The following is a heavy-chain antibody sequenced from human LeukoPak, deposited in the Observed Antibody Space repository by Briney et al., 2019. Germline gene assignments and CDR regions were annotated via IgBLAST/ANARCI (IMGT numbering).Heavy chain of an antibody. CDR1: VFTFSSDS. Sequence: GGSLRLSCAPPVFTFSSDSMNWVRQAPGKGLEWVTSISSSSSYIYYADSVKGRFTISRDNAKNSLYLQMNSLRAEDTAVYYCARDPYCSSTSCSLDWGQGTLVTVSS. J-gene: IGHJ4*02. D-gene: IGHD2-2*01. CDR3: ARDPYCSSTSCSLD. V-gene: IGHV3-21*01. CDR2: ISSSSSYI.